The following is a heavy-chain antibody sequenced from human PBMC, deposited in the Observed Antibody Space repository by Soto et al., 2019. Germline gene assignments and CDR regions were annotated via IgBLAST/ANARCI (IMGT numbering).Heavy chain of an antibody. CDR1: GGTFSSYA. CDR2: IIRIFGTP. D-gene: IGHD3-10*01. V-gene: IGHV1-69*12. CDR3: ARQGSNEYYYYGMDV. J-gene: IGHJ6*02. Sequence: QVQLVQSGAEVKKPGSSVKVSCKASGGTFSSYAINWVRQAPGQGLEWMGGIIRIFGTPDYAQRFQGRVTITADESTSTDYMKLSSLRSEDTAVYYCARQGSNEYYYYGMDVWGQGTTVTVSS.